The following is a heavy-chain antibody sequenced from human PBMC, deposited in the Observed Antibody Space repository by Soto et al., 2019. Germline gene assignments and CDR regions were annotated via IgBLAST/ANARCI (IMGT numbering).Heavy chain of an antibody. D-gene: IGHD6-13*01. CDR1: GFTFSSYA. CDR2: ISYDGSNK. Sequence: GGSLRLSCAASGFTFSSYAMHWVRQAPGKGLEWVAVISYDGSNKYYADSVKGRFTISRDNSKNTLYLQMNSLRAEDTAVYYCATDDDSRPFDYWGQGTLVTVSS. CDR3: ATDDDSRPFDY. J-gene: IGHJ4*02. V-gene: IGHV3-30-3*01.